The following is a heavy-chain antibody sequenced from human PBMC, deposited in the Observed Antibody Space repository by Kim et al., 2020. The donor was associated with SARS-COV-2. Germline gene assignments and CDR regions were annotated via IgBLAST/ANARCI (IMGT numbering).Heavy chain of an antibody. CDR2: ISSKSSSYI. J-gene: IGHJ6*02. CDR3: VRGETAAPLVMDV. V-gene: IGHV3-21*01. D-gene: IGHD1-1*01. CDR1: GFNFSNYV. Sequence: GGSLRLSCAASGFNFSNYVMSWVRQGPGKGLEWVSAISSKSSSYIFDADAVKGRFTISRDDAKNSLYLQMHSLRVEDTAVYYCVRGETAAPLVMDVWGQGTTVTVSS.